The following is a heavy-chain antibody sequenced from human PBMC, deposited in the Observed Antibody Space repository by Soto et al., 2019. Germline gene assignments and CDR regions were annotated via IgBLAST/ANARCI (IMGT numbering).Heavy chain of an antibody. CDR1: GGSFSGYY. J-gene: IGHJ1*01. V-gene: IGHV4-34*01. CDR2: LNDSGGT. CDR3: ARGRGGVQH. D-gene: IGHD3-10*01. Sequence: QVQLQQWGAGLLKPSETLSLTCAVYGGSFSGYYWSWIRQPPGKGLEWIGELNDSGGTNYNAFLKSSVSLSGDTAKNQFSLNLNFVTAADTAVYYWARGRGGVQHLGQGTLVTVSS.